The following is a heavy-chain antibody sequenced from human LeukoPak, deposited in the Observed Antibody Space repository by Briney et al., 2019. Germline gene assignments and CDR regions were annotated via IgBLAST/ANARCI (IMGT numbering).Heavy chain of an antibody. V-gene: IGHV1-18*01. J-gene: IGHJ3*02. CDR2: ISAYNGNT. Sequence: ASVKVSCKASGYTFTSYGISWVRQAPGQGLEWMGWISAYNGNTNYAQKLQGRVTMTTDTSTSTAYMELRSLRSDDTAVYYCARETTVTTRAMQAFDIWGQGTMVTVSS. D-gene: IGHD4-17*01. CDR1: GYTFTSYG. CDR3: ARETTVTTRAMQAFDI.